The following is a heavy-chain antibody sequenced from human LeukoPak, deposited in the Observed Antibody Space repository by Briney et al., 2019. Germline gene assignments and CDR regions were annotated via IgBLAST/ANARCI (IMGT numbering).Heavy chain of an antibody. CDR1: GFTVSSNY. J-gene: IGHJ6*03. V-gene: IGHV3-53*01. D-gene: IGHD3-10*01. CDR2: IYSGGST. Sequence: SGGSLRLSYAASGFTVSSNYMSWVRQAPGKGLEWVSVIYSGGSTYYADSVKGRFTISRDNSKNTLYLQMNSLRAEDTAVYYCARHGSITMVRGRLRYYYMDVWGKGTTVTISS. CDR3: ARHGSITMVRGRLRYYYMDV.